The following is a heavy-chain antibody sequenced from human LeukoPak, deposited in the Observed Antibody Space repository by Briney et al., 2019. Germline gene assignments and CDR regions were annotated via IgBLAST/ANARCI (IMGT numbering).Heavy chain of an antibody. CDR1: GFPLSDYS. J-gene: IGHJ4*02. V-gene: IGHV3-11*06. D-gene: IGHD1/OR15-1a*01. CDR2: IGISSGNT. Sequence: GGSLRHSCAASGFPLSDYSMNWVRQAPGKGLEWISYIGISSGNTKYADSMKGRFTISRDNPKNSVYLQMSSLRAEDTAVYSCLVTTRSRGFDYWGQGTLVTVSS. CDR3: LVTTRSRGFDY.